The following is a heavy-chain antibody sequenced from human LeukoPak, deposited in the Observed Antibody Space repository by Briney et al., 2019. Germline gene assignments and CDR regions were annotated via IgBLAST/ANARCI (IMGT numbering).Heavy chain of an antibody. J-gene: IGHJ3*01. CDR2: IRYDGSNK. Sequence: PGGSLRLSCAPDGSTFSSYGMHWVRQAPGKGLEWVAFIRYDGSNKYYADSVKGRFTISRDNSKNTPYLQMNSLRAEDTAVYYCAKEDLGHYDILTGSPLGWGQGTMVTVSS. V-gene: IGHV3-30*02. CDR1: GSTFSSYG. CDR3: AKEDLGHYDILTGSPLG. D-gene: IGHD3-9*01.